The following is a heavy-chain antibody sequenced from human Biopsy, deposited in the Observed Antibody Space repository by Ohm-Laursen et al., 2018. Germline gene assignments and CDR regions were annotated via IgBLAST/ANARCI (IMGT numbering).Heavy chain of an antibody. CDR1: GGSFSDYY. D-gene: IGHD4-23*01. V-gene: IGHV4-34*01. Sequence: GTLSLTCAVYGGSFSDYYWTWIRQPPGKGLEWIGEINHRGTTNYNPSLKSRVAISVDTSKNQFSLKLNSVTAADTAVYYCARRPYGGTRYWYFDLWGRGTLVTVSS. CDR3: ARRPYGGTRYWYFDL. CDR2: INHRGTT. J-gene: IGHJ2*01.